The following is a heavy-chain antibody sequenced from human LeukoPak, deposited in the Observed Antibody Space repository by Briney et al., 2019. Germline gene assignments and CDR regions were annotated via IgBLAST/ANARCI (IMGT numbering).Heavy chain of an antibody. Sequence: GGSLRLSCAASGXTFTTYWMHWVRQAPGKGLVWVSRINSDGSSTSYADSVKGRFTISRDNAKNTLYLQMNSLRAADTAVYYCARGFVGATHVDYWGQGALVTVSS. CDR2: INSDGSST. CDR3: ARGFVGATHVDY. J-gene: IGHJ4*02. CDR1: GXTFTTYW. D-gene: IGHD1-26*01. V-gene: IGHV3-74*01.